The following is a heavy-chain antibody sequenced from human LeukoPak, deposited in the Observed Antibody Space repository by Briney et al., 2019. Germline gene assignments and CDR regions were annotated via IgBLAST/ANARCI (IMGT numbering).Heavy chain of an antibody. V-gene: IGHV3-21*01. CDR1: GFTFSTYN. Sequence: GGSLRLSCAASGFTFSTYNMNWVRQAPGKGLEWVSSISSGGSYIYYADSVKGRFTISRDNAKNSLYLQMNSLRAEDTAVYYCARDGRGYSGYLPAVYFDYWGQGTLVTVSS. CDR3: ARDGRGYSGYLPAVYFDY. J-gene: IGHJ4*02. CDR2: ISSGGSYI. D-gene: IGHD5-12*01.